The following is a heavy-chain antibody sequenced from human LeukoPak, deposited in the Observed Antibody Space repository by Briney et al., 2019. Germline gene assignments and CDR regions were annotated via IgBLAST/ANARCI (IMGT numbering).Heavy chain of an antibody. CDR1: GYTFTSYA. Sequence: GASVKVSCKASGYTFTSYAMHWARQAPGQRLEWMGWINAGNGNTKYSQKFQGRVTITRDTSASTAYMELSSLRSEDTAVYYCARGPLWFGEFLDYWGQGTLVTVSS. CDR2: INAGNGNT. CDR3: ARGPLWFGEFLDY. V-gene: IGHV1-3*01. D-gene: IGHD3-10*01. J-gene: IGHJ4*02.